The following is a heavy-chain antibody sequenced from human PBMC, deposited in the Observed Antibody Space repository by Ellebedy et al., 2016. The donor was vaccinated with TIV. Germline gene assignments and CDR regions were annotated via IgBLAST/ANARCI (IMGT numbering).Heavy chain of an antibody. J-gene: IGHJ6*02. CDR1: GFTFSHHA. V-gene: IGHV3-30*04. Sequence: GESLKISCAASGFTFSHHAFYWVRQAPGKGLEWVTIISYDGNNKFYLDSVEGRFSISRDGSKNTLYLQMNSLRPEDTAVYYCSREGLEAGMDLWGQGTTVIVSS. CDR2: ISYDGNNK. CDR3: SREGLEAGMDL.